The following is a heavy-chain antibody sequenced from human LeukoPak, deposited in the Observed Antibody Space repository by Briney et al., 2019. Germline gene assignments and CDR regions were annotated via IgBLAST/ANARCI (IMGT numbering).Heavy chain of an antibody. V-gene: IGHV3-23*01. CDR1: GFTFSSYG. J-gene: IGHJ4*02. D-gene: IGHD3-22*01. Sequence: GGSLRLSCAASGFTFSSYGMSWVRQAPGKGLEWVSAISGSGGSTYYADSVKGRFTISRDNSKDTLYLQMNSLRAEDTAVYYCAKQLMIVVPSTNYWGQGTLVTVSS. CDR3: AKQLMIVVPSTNY. CDR2: ISGSGGST.